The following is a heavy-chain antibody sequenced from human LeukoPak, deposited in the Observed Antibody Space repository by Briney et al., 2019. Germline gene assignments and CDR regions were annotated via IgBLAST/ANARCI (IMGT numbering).Heavy chain of an antibody. V-gene: IGHV3-74*01. Sequence: GGSLRLSCAASGFSFSTHWMHWVRQAPGKGLLWVSHINSDGSDTGYADSVKGRFTISRDNVDNTLYLQMNSLRAEDTAVYFCARDTPGIGIDYWGQGTLVTVSS. CDR3: ARDTPGIGIDY. J-gene: IGHJ4*02. CDR1: GFSFSTHW. D-gene: IGHD1-1*01. CDR2: INSDGSDT.